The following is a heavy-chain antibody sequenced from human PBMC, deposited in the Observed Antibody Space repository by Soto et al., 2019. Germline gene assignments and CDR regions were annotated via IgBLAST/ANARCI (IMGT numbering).Heavy chain of an antibody. CDR3: ARGRTVSSIGPLLV. CDR1: GYNFFDYG. V-gene: IGHV1-18*01. Sequence: QIQLVQSGAEVKKPGASVKVSCKASGYNFFDYGVSWVRQAPGQGLEWMGWVSPKSGNTDYARKVQGRVTMTTDISTSTAYMELRGLISDDTCVYYGARGRTVSSIGPLLVWGQGTLVSVSS. D-gene: IGHD1-1*01. CDR2: VSPKSGNT. J-gene: IGHJ1*01.